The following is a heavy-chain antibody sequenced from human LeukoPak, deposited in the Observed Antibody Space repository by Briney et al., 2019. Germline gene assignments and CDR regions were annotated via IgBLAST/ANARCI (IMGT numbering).Heavy chain of an antibody. V-gene: IGHV1-69*13. CDR1: GYTFTSYY. Sequence: SVKVSCKASGYTFTSYYMRWVRQAPGQGLEWMGGIIPIFGTANYAQKFQGRVTITADESTSTAYMELSSLRSEDTAVYYCARDGGSGSYYHWFDPWGQGTLVTVSS. CDR2: IIPIFGTA. CDR3: ARDGGSGSYYHWFDP. J-gene: IGHJ5*02. D-gene: IGHD1-26*01.